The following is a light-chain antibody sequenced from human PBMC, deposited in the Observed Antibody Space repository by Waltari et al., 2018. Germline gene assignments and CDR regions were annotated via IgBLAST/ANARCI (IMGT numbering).Light chain of an antibody. V-gene: IGLV3-1*01. CDR2: QDT. J-gene: IGLJ2*01. Sequence: SYDLIQPPSVSVSPGQTASIPCSGDELGNKYVYWYQQKSGQSPILVIDQDTNRPSGIPERFSGSNSGNTATLTIRGTQALDEADFYCQTWDSNTGVFGGGTKLTVL. CDR1: ELGNKY. CDR3: QTWDSNTGV.